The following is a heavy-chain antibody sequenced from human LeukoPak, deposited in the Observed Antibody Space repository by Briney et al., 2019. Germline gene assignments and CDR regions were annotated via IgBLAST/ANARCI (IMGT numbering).Heavy chain of an antibody. D-gene: IGHD3-3*01. CDR2: IYTSGST. CDR3: ARVYHYDFWSGYPSDAFDI. CDR1: GGSISSGSYY. J-gene: IGHJ3*02. V-gene: IGHV4-61*02. Sequence: PSQTLSLTCTVSGGSISSGSYYWSWIRQPAGKGLEWIGRIYTSGSTSYNPSLKSRVTISVDTSKNQFSLKLSSVTAADTAVYYCARVYHYDFWSGYPSDAFDIWGQGTMVTVSS.